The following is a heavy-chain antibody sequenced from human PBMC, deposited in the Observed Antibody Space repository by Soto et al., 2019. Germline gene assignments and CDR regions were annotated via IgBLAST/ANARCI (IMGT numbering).Heavy chain of an antibody. CDR2: ISGYNDNT. J-gene: IGHJ6*02. CDR1: GHTFTSYG. Sequence: ASVKVCCKASGHTFTSYGINWVRQAPGQGLEWMGWISGYNDNTNYAQRLQGRVTMTTDTATSTAYMELRSLRSDDTAVYYCARNVTRISDSYYGMDVWGQGTTVTVSS. CDR3: ARNVTRISDSYYGMDV. D-gene: IGHD2-15*01. V-gene: IGHV1-18*04.